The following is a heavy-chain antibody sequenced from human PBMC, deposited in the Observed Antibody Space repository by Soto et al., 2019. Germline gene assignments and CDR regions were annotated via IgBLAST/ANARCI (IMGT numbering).Heavy chain of an antibody. CDR2: IIPILGIA. J-gene: IGHJ4*02. D-gene: IGHD2-15*01. Sequence: ASVKVSCKASGGTFSSYTISWVRQAPGQGLEWMGRIIPILGIANYAQKFQGRVTITADKSTSTAYMELSSLRSEDTAVYYCARDHPLYCSGGSCLDYWGQGTLVTVSS. CDR3: ARDHPLYCSGGSCLDY. V-gene: IGHV1-69*04. CDR1: GGTFSSYT.